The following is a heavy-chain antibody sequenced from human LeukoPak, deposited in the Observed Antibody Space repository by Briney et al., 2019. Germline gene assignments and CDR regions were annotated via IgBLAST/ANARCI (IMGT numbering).Heavy chain of an antibody. J-gene: IGHJ4*02. CDR1: GFTFSSYG. Sequence: GRSLRLSCAASGFTFSSYGMHRVRQAPGKGLEWVAVIWYDGSNKYYADSVKGRFTISRDNSKNTLYLQMNSLRAEDTAVYYCARDKYCSSTSCPIDYWGQGTLVTVSS. D-gene: IGHD2-2*01. CDR2: IWYDGSNK. CDR3: ARDKYCSSTSCPIDY. V-gene: IGHV3-33*01.